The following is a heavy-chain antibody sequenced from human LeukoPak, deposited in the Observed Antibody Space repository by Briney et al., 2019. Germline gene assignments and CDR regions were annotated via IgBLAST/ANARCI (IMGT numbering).Heavy chain of an antibody. Sequence: GGSLRLSCAASGFTFSTYWMSWVRQAPGKGLEGVANIKQDGSDKFYVDSVKGRFTISRDNAKNSMYLQMNSLRAEDTAIYYCARVLPVASRDYWGQGTLVTVSS. CDR2: IKQDGSDK. CDR1: GFTFSTYW. D-gene: IGHD2-2*01. J-gene: IGHJ4*02. CDR3: ARVLPVASRDY. V-gene: IGHV3-7*01.